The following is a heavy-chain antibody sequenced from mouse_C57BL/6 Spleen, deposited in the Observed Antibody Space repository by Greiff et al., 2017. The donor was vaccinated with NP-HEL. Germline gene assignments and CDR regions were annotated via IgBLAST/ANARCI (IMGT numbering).Heavy chain of an antibody. Sequence: QVQLQQSGPELVKPGASVKISCKASGYAFSSSWMNWVKQRPGKGLEWIGRIYPGDGDTNYNGKFKGKATLTADKSSSTAYMQLSSLTSEDSAVYFCARGGDYSNYVAYWGQGTLVTVSA. J-gene: IGHJ3*01. D-gene: IGHD2-5*01. V-gene: IGHV1-82*01. CDR3: ARGGDYSNYVAY. CDR2: IYPGDGDT. CDR1: GYAFSSSW.